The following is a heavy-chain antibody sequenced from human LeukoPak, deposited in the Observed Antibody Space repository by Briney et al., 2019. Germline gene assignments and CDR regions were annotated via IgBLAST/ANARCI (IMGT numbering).Heavy chain of an antibody. Sequence: KTGGSLRLSCAASGFTFSSYRMNWVRQAQGKGLEWVSSISSSSSYKYYADSVKGRFTISRDNAKNSLYLQMNSLRAEDTAVYYCSRERIAARPFDYWGQGTLVTVSS. V-gene: IGHV3-21*01. CDR2: ISSSSSYK. CDR1: GFTFSSYR. D-gene: IGHD6-6*01. J-gene: IGHJ4*02. CDR3: SRERIAARPFDY.